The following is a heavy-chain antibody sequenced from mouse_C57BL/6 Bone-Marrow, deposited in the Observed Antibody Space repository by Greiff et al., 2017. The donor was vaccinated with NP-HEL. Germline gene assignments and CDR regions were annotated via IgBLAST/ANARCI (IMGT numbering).Heavy chain of an antibody. D-gene: IGHD3-2*01. CDR3: ARDPRQPYYYAMDY. Sequence: EVQLQQSGPGLVKPSQSLSLTCSVTGYSITSGYYWNWIRQFPGNKLEWMGYISYDGSNNYNPSLKNRISITRDTSKNQFFLKLNSVTTEDTATYYCARDPRQPYYYAMDYWGQGTSVTVSS. CDR2: ISYDGSN. CDR1: GYSITSGYY. J-gene: IGHJ4*01. V-gene: IGHV3-6*01.